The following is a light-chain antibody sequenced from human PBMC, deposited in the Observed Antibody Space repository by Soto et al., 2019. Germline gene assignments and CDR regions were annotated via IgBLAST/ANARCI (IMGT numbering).Light chain of an antibody. Sequence: VMTQSPATLSVSPGDTATLSCRSSQNVHINLAWYQQKPGQAPTLLIYGVSARAPGVPARFSGTGSGTEFTLTIRNLQSEDFGFYYCQQYETWPRTFGQGTKVAIQ. J-gene: IGKJ2*01. CDR3: QQYETWPRT. CDR1: QNVHIN. V-gene: IGKV3-15*01. CDR2: GVS.